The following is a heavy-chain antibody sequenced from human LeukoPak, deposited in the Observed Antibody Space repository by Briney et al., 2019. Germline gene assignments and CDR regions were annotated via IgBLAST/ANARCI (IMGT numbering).Heavy chain of an antibody. CDR1: GFTVNNAW. J-gene: IGHJ6*02. CDR2: ISYDGNTK. CDR3: AKSHERAAGINYYYGMDV. D-gene: IGHD6-13*01. Sequence: GGSLRLSCAAFGFTVNNAWMSWVRQGPGKGLEWVAVISYDGNTKYYADSVKGRFTISRDNSKNTLFLQMSGLRAEDTAVYKCAKSHERAAGINYYYGMDVWGQGTTVTVSS. V-gene: IGHV3-30*18.